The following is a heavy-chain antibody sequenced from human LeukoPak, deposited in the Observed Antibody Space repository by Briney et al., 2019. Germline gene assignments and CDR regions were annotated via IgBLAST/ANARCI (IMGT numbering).Heavy chain of an antibody. J-gene: IGHJ1*01. Sequence: SETLSLTCSVSGDSVSRSDSYWDWIRQPPGTGLVWIGTIYYSGRTYYSPSLRSRVTMSVDPSNNQFSLTLRSVTAADTALYYCARRRYFDGSGYLEWGQGTLLSVSS. CDR1: GDSVSRSDSY. CDR2: IYYSGRT. CDR3: ARRRYFDGSGYLE. V-gene: IGHV4-39*01. D-gene: IGHD3-22*01.